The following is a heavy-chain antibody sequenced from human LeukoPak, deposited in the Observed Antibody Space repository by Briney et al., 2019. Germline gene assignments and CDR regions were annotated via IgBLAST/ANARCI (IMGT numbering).Heavy chain of an antibody. CDR1: PGAFSCYY. Sequence: SVTGSLTCPVYPGAFSCYYWGWIRQPPGKGLEWIGEINHSGSTNYKPSLKIRVTISVDTSKNQFSLKLSSVTAADTAVYYCARVRIGIGGWSWLVRGVHDYWGQGTLVTVSS. D-gene: IGHD3-10*01. J-gene: IGHJ4*02. V-gene: IGHV4-34*01. CDR2: INHSGST. CDR3: ARVRIGIGGWSWLVRGVHDY.